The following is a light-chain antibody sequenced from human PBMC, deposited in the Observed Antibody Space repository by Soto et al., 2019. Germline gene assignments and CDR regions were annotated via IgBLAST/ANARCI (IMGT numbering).Light chain of an antibody. Sequence: EIVMTQSPATLSVSPGERVTLSCRASQSININLAWYQQKLGQAPRLLIYSASARVTDVPARFTGGGSGTEFTLSISTLQPEDFAVYYRQQFRSWPYTFGQGTKLEAK. CDR2: SAS. CDR1: QSININ. J-gene: IGKJ2*01. CDR3: QQFRSWPYT. V-gene: IGKV3-15*01.